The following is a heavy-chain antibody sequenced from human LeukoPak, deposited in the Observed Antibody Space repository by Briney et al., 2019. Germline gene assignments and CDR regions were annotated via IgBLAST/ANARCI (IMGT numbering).Heavy chain of an antibody. V-gene: IGHV4-38-2*01. Sequence: SETLSLTCGVSNYAISSGFYWGWIRQPPGKGLECIGIISCSGSTYYNPSLKSRVTISVDTSKNQFSLRLSSVTASDTAVYYCAKVNYYGSGSYHTPFDPWGQGTLVTV. J-gene: IGHJ5*02. CDR3: AKVNYYGSGSYHTPFDP. CDR2: ISCSGST. D-gene: IGHD3-10*01. CDR1: NYAISSGFY.